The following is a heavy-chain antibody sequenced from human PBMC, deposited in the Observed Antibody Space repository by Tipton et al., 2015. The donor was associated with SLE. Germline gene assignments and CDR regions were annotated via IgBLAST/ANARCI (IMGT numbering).Heavy chain of an antibody. CDR3: ASKGGSGSYYPN. V-gene: IGHV4-59*01. Sequence: GLVKPSETLSLICNVSSGSLTNYYWNWIRQPPGKGLEWIGYIHYMGSTNYNPSLRSRVSISIDTSKNQFSLRLNSVTAADTAVYYCASKGGSGSYYPNWGQGTLVTVSS. D-gene: IGHD3-10*01. J-gene: IGHJ4*02. CDR1: SGSLTNYY. CDR2: IHYMGST.